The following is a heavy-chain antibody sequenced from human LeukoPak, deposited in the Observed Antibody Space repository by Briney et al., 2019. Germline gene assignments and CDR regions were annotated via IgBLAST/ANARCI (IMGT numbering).Heavy chain of an antibody. D-gene: IGHD2-15*01. J-gene: IGHJ4*02. CDR1: GYSFTSYW. CDR3: ARHGDCSGGSCTMYFDY. CDR2: IYPGDSDT. V-gene: IGHV5-51*01. Sequence: GESLKISCKGSGYSFTSYWIGWVRQMPGKGLEWMGIIYPGDSDTRYSPSFQGQVTISADKSISTAYLQWSSLKDSDTAMYYCARHGDCSGGSCTMYFDYWGQGTLVTVSS.